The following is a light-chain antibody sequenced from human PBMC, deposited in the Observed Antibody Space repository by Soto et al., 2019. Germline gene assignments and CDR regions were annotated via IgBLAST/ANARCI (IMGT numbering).Light chain of an antibody. CDR3: SSYTGSTTYV. Sequence: QSALTQPASVSGSPGQSITISCTGTSSDVGGYNYVSWYQQHPGKAPKLMIYDVSNRPSGVSNRFSGSKSGNTASLTISGLQAEDEADYYCSSYTGSTTYVFGRGTKLTVL. CDR1: SSDVGGYNY. V-gene: IGLV2-14*01. CDR2: DVS. J-gene: IGLJ1*01.